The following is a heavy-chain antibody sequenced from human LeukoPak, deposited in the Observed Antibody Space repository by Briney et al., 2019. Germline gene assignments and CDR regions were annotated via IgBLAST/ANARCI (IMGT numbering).Heavy chain of an antibody. CDR2: ISGSGGST. CDR1: GFTFSSYA. D-gene: IGHD3-10*01. J-gene: IGHJ4*02. Sequence: GGSLRLSCAASGFTFSSYAMSWVRQAPGKGLEWVSAISGSGGSTYYAGSVKGRFTISRDNSKNTLYLQMDSLRAEDTAVYYCAKDPYGSGSFSASWGQGTLVTVSS. CDR3: AKDPYGSGSFSAS. V-gene: IGHV3-23*01.